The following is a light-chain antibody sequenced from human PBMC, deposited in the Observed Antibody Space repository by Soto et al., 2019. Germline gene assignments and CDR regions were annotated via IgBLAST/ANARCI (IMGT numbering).Light chain of an antibody. CDR2: EVT. J-gene: IGLJ2*01. CDR3: SSYTRSNTVV. V-gene: IGLV2-14*01. CDR1: SSDVGVYHY. Sequence: QSALTQPASVSGAPGQSITISCTGTSSDVGVYHYVSWYQQHPGRAPKLMIYEVTNRPSGVSNRFSGSKSGNTASLTISGLQADDEADYYCSSYTRSNTVVFGGGTKLTVL.